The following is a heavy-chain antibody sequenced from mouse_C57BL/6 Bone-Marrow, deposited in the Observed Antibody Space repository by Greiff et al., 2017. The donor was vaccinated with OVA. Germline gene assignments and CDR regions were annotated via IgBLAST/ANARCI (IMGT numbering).Heavy chain of an antibody. J-gene: IGHJ2*01. CDR3: TRGHGSSFDY. CDR2: IDPETGGT. V-gene: IGHV1-15*01. D-gene: IGHD1-1*01. CDR1: GYTFTDYE. Sequence: VQLQESGAELVRPGASVTLSCKASGYTFTDYEMHWVKQTPVHGLEWIGAIDPETGGTAYNQKFKGKAILTADKSSSTAYMELRSLTSEDSAVYYCTRGHGSSFDYWGQGTTLTVSS.